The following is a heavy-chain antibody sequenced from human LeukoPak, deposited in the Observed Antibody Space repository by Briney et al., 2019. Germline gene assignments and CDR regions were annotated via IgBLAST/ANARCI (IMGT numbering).Heavy chain of an antibody. J-gene: IGHJ4*02. Sequence: ASVKVSCKASGGTFSSYAISWVRQAPGQGLEWMGRIIPILGIANYAQKFRGRVTITADKSTSTVYMELSSLRSEDTAVYYCARAHVDTGDNDYWGQGTLVTVSS. CDR3: ARAHVDTGDNDY. V-gene: IGHV1-69*04. D-gene: IGHD5-18*01. CDR2: IIPILGIA. CDR1: GGTFSSYA.